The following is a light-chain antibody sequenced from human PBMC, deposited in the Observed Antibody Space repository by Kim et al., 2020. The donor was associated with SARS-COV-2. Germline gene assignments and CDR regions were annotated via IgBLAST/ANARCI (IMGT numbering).Light chain of an antibody. CDR3: YSRDSSGNLWV. V-gene: IGLV3-19*01. Sequence: SSELTQDPAVSVALGQTVKITCQGDSLRSHYARWYQQKPGQAPVLVFYSENSRPSGIPDRFSGSGAGNTASLTITGARAEDEADYYCYSRDSSGNLWVFGGGTRLTVL. CDR1: SLRSHY. CDR2: SEN. J-gene: IGLJ3*02.